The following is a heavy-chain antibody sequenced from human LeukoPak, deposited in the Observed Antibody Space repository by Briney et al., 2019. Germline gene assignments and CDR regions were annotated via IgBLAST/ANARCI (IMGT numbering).Heavy chain of an antibody. D-gene: IGHD3-3*01. CDR1: GFMFGTFW. CDR3: AREPYYDFP. J-gene: IGHJ5*02. Sequence: GGSLRLSCAASGFMFGTFWMHWVRQTPGKGLLWVSRINSGGSETTYADSVKGRFTISRDNAKNSLYLQMNSLRAEDTAVYYCAREPYYDFPWGQGTLVTVSS. V-gene: IGHV3-74*01. CDR2: INSGGSET.